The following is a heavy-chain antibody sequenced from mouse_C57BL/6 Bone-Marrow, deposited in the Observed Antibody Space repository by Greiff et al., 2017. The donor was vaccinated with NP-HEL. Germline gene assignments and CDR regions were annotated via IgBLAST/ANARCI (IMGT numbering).Heavy chain of an antibody. D-gene: IGHD1-1*01. CDR1: GYTFTSYW. Sequence: EVQLQQSGTVLARPGASVKMSCKTSGYTFTSYWMHWVKQRPGQGLEWIGAIYPGNSDTSYNQKFKGKAKLTAVTSASTAYMELSSLTNEDSAVYYCTRRTTVEERAMDYWGQGTTVTVSS. J-gene: IGHJ4*01. CDR2: IYPGNSDT. CDR3: TRRTTVEERAMDY. V-gene: IGHV1-5*01.